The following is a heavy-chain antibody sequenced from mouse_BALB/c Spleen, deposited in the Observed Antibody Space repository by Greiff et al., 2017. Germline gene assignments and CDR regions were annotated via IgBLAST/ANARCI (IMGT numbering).Heavy chain of an antibody. D-gene: IGHD2-2*01. CDR1: GFSLTGYG. Sequence: VQVVESGPGLVAPSQSLSITCTVSGFSLTGYGVNWVRQPPGKGLEWLGMIWGDGSTDYNSALKSRLSISKDNSKSQVFLKMNSLQTDDTARYYCARGGMVTNIFNYAMDYWGQGTSVTVSS. V-gene: IGHV2-6-7*01. CDR2: IWGDGST. J-gene: IGHJ4*01. CDR3: ARGGMVTNIFNYAMDY.